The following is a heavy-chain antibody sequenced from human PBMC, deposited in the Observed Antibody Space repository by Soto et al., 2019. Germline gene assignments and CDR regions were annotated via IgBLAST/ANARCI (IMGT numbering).Heavy chain of an antibody. CDR2: ITSSGSTI. D-gene: IGHD5-18*01. Sequence: LRLSCAASGFTLSDYYMSWIRQAPGKGLEWVSYITSSGSTIYYADSVKGRFTISRDNAKNSLYLQMNSLRAEDTAVYYCAREKTAMVTVDYWGQGTLVTVSS. CDR1: GFTLSDYY. J-gene: IGHJ4*02. V-gene: IGHV3-11*01. CDR3: AREKTAMVTVDY.